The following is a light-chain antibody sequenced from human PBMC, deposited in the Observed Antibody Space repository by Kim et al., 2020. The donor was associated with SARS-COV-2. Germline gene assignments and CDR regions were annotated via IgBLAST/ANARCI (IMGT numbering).Light chain of an antibody. CDR3: QQYKDYPLT. V-gene: IGKV1-16*02. CDR1: HDISQY. J-gene: IGKJ4*01. CDR2: SGS. Sequence: DIQMTQSPSSLSASVGDRVTITCRTSHDISQYLAWFQQTPGKAPKPLIYSGSKLHSGVPSNFSGSGSGTDFTLTISGLQPEHYATYYCQQYKDYPLTFGGGTKVDIK.